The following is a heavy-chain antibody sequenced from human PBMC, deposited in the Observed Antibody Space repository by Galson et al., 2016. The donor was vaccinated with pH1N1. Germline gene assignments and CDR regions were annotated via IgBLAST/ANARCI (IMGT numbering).Heavy chain of an antibody. CDR1: GYIFTSQW. D-gene: IGHD4-17*01. CDR3: ARQYDFGDYRGNAFDI. Sequence: QSGAEVKKPGESLKISCKASGYIFTSQWIAWVRQVPGKGLEWVGVANPGGSTIRYSPSFQGQVTIPSDKSISTAYLQWISLKASDTATYYCARQYDFGDYRGNAFDIWGQGTMVIVSS. J-gene: IGHJ3*02. CDR2: ANPGGSTI. V-gene: IGHV5-51*03.